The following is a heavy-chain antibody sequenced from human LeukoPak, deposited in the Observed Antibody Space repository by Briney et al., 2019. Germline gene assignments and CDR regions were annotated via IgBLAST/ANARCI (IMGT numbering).Heavy chain of an antibody. V-gene: IGHV4-59*01. D-gene: IGHD5-18*01. CDR2: IYYSGST. CDR1: GFTFSNYR. J-gene: IGHJ3*02. CDR3: ARDRIQLGSDAFDI. Sequence: GSLRLSCAASGFTFSNYRMNWVRQAPGKGLEWIGYIYYSGSTNYNPSLKSRVTISVDTSKNQFSLKLSSVTAADTAVYYCARDRIQLGSDAFDIWGQGTMVTVSS.